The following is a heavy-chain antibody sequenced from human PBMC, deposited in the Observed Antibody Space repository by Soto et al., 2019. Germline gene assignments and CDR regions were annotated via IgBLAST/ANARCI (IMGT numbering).Heavy chain of an antibody. D-gene: IGHD7-27*01. CDR1: GYAFTSDD. Sequence: QVQLVQSGAEVKKPGASVKISCKASGYAFTSDDFNWVRQATGQGREWMGWMNPSNGNTAYAQKFQGRVTMTRDTSIRTAYMELSSLTSEDTAVYYCAKGPGIWGFDYWGQGTLVTVSS. J-gene: IGHJ4*02. CDR2: MNPSNGNT. CDR3: AKGPGIWGFDY. V-gene: IGHV1-8*01.